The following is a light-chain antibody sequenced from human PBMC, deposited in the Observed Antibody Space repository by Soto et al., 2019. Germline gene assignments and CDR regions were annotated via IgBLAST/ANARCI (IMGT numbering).Light chain of an antibody. CDR2: AAS. CDR3: QQHAITPPWT. V-gene: IGKV1-5*01. Sequence: DIQMTQSPSTLSASVGDRVTITGRASQTIGTSLAWYQQKPGKAPTLLIYAASTLHSGVPSRFSGSGSGTEFTLTITSLQPEDFATYYCQQHAITPPWTFGQGTKVDIK. CDR1: QTIGTS. J-gene: IGKJ1*01.